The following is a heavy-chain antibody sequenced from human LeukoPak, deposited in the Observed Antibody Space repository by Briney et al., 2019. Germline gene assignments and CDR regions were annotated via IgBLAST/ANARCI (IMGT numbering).Heavy chain of an antibody. D-gene: IGHD5-24*01. J-gene: IGHJ3*01. CDR1: GYTLRSYR. V-gene: IGHV3-30*03. CDR3: ARDRGRWLQPEDV. CDR2: TFYGGSNK. Sequence: GGPLTLSCAASGYTLRSYRMIWVRGSPGRGGVWGAATFYGGSNKNYADSVRGRFTISRGNSKNTLYLQMNSLRSEDTAVYHCARDRGRWLQPEDVWGQGTMVTVSS.